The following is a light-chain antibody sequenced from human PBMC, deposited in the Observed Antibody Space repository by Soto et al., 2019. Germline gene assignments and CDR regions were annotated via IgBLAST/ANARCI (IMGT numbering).Light chain of an antibody. CDR3: FSYTSSGTYV. CDR1: SSDVGNYKY. Sequence: QSALTQPASVSGSPGQSITISCTGTSSDVGNYKYVSWYQQHPGKAPKLMIYEVSNRPSGVSNRFSGSKSGNTASLTISGLQAADETDYYCFSYTSSGTYVFGIGTKLTVL. CDR2: EVS. V-gene: IGLV2-14*01. J-gene: IGLJ1*01.